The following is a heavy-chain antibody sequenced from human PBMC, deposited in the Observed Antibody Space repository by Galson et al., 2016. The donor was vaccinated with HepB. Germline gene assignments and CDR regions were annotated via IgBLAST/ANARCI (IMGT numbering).Heavy chain of an antibody. CDR1: GFTFSSHA. V-gene: IGHV3-21*01. D-gene: IGHD3-9*01. CDR2: ISRSSQYI. Sequence: SLRLSCAASGFTFSSHAMTWVRQAPGKGLEWVSSISRSSQYIHYRDSVRGRFTISRDNAKTSLYLQMDNLRAEDTAVYYCARHTLRYFDWLIPGSDCWGQGTLVTVSS. J-gene: IGHJ4*02. CDR3: ARHTLRYFDWLIPGSDC.